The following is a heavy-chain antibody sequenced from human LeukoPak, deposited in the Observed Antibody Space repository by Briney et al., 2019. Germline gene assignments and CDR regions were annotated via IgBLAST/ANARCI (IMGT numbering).Heavy chain of an antibody. CDR1: GVSISSSSYY. CDR2: IYYSGST. CDR3: ARPTFGSNKRHNWFDP. D-gene: IGHD3-16*01. V-gene: IGHV4-39*01. Sequence: SETLSLTCTVSGVSISSSSYYWGWIRQPPGKGLEWIGSIYYSGSTYYNPSLKSRVTISVDTSKNQFSLKLSSVTAADTAVYYCARPTFGSNKRHNWFDPWGQGTLVTVSS. J-gene: IGHJ5*02.